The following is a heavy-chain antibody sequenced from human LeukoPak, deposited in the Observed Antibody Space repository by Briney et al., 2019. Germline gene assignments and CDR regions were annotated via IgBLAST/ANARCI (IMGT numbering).Heavy chain of an antibody. CDR1: GSTFSSYG. V-gene: IGHV3-30*18. CDR3: VKDRLGEAYGMDV. D-gene: IGHD3-10*01. CDR2: ISYDGSRK. Sequence: GGSLRLSCAASGSTFSSYGMHWVRQAPGKGLEWVAVISYDGSRKHYGDSVQGRFSISRDNSKNTLYLQMNSLRAEDTAVYYCVKDRLGEAYGMDVWGEGTTVTVSS. J-gene: IGHJ6*04.